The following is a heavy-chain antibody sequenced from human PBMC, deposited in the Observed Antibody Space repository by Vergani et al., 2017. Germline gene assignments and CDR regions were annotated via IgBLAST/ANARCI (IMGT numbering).Heavy chain of an antibody. CDR3: ARRQKESGPIMAYYYYYGMDV. J-gene: IGHJ6*02. D-gene: IGHD2-8*01. Sequence: EVQLVESGGGLVQPGGSLSLSCAASGFTVSSNYMSWVRQAPGKGLEWVSVIYSGGSTYYADSVKGRFTISRHNSKNTLYLQMNSLRAEDTAVYYCARRQKESGPIMAYYYYYGMDVWGQGTTVTVSS. V-gene: IGHV3-53*04. CDR2: IYSGGST. CDR1: GFTVSSNY.